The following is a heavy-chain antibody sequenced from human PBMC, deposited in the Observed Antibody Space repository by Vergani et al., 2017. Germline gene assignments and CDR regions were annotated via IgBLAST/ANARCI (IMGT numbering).Heavy chain of an antibody. Sequence: EVQLVASGGGLEQPGRSLRLSCTTSGIRVRDYAMSWVRQVPGKGLEWVGFVRSKRYGGTTEYAASVRGRFTISRDDSKGIAYLQMNSLQIEDTGVYFCSCNLRDSAFHVDWFGPWGQGTRVTVSS. CDR1: GIRVRDYA. J-gene: IGHJ5*02. V-gene: IGHV3-49*04. D-gene: IGHD2/OR15-2a*01. CDR2: VRSKRYGGTT. CDR3: SCNLRDSAFHVDWFGP.